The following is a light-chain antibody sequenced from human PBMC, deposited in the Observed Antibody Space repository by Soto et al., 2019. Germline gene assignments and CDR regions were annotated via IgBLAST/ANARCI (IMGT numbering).Light chain of an antibody. V-gene: IGKV1-9*01. J-gene: IGKJ1*01. CDR2: AAS. CDR3: QQYNSYSRT. CDR1: QGISRY. Sequence: IQLTQSPSSLSASVGDSVTITCRASQGISRYLSWYQQKPGRAPKLLISAASTLQSGVPARFSGSGSGTDFTLSITSLQPEDFATYYCQQYNSYSRTVGQGTKVDIK.